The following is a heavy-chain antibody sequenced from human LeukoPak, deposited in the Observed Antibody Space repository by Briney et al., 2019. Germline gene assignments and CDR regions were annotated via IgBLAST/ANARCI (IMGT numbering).Heavy chain of an antibody. J-gene: IGHJ4*02. V-gene: IGHV3-23*01. CDR1: GFTLSSYA. D-gene: IGHD2-21*01. Sequence: GGSLRLSCAASGFTLSSYAMSWVRQAPGKGLEWVSAISDSGNTYHADSVKGRFTISRDSSKNTLFLQMNRLRPEDAAVYYCAKAPVTTCRGAYCYPFDYWGQGTLVTDSS. CDR2: ISDSGNT. CDR3: AKAPVTTCRGAYCYPFDY.